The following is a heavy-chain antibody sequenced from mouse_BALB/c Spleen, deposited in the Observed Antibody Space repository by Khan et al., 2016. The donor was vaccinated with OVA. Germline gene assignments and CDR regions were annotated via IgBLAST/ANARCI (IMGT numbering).Heavy chain of an antibody. D-gene: IGHD1-1*02. CDR1: GYTFTSYY. Sequence: QVQLQQPGAELVKPGASVKLSCKASGYTFTSYYIYWVKQRPGQGLEWIGGINPSNGGTYFNEKFESKATLTVDKSSSTAFMQVSILTSEDLAFYYCTRSGWAAFAYWGQGTLVTVSA. CDR3: TRSGWAAFAY. J-gene: IGHJ3*01. CDR2: INPSNGGT. V-gene: IGHV1S81*02.